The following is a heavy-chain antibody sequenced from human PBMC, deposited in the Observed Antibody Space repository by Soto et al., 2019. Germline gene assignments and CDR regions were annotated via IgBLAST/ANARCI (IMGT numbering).Heavy chain of an antibody. CDR2: TYYRSKWYN. Sequence: SQSLTLTCSISWGSVSYNRAAGDWIRQSPSRGLEWLGRTYYRSKWYNDYAVSVKSRITINPDTSKNQFSPQLNSVTPEDTAVYYCAREGIGLELPNYYYYYMDVWGKGTTVTVSS. CDR1: WGSVSYNRAA. D-gene: IGHD1-7*01. CDR3: AREGIGLELPNYYYYYMDV. J-gene: IGHJ6*03. V-gene: IGHV6-1*01.